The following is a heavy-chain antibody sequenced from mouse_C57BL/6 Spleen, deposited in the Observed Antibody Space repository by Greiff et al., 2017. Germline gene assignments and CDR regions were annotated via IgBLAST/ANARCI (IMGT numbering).Heavy chain of an antibody. CDR2: INPGSGGT. J-gene: IGHJ1*03. Sequence: QVQLQQSGAELVRPGTSVKVSCKASGYAFTNYLIEWVKQRPGQGLEWIGVINPGSGGTNYNEKFKGKATLTADKSSSTAYMQLSSLTSEDSAVYVCARGGGYYEYFDVWGTGTTVTVSS. D-gene: IGHD2-3*01. V-gene: IGHV1-54*01. CDR1: GYAFTNYL. CDR3: ARGGGYYEYFDV.